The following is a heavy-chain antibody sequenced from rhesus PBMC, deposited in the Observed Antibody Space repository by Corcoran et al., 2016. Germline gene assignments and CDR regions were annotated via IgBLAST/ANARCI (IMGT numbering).Heavy chain of an antibody. CDR1: GYSISSGYY. V-gene: IGHV4S14*01. D-gene: IGHD5-42*01. CDR2: IYGSGGSN. J-gene: IGHJ2*01. CDR3: ARVGSSWSEWDTVGTEWYFDL. Sequence: QVQLQESGPGLVKPSETLSRTCAVSGYSISSGYYWGWIRQPPGTGLEWIGSIYGSGGSNYLNPSLKSRVTLSVDTSKNQFSLKLSSVTAADTAVYYCARVGSSWSEWDTVGTEWYFDLWGPGTPITISS.